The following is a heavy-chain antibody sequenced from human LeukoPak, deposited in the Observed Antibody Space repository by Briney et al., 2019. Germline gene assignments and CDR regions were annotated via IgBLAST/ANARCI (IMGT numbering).Heavy chain of an antibody. CDR3: AKGSYYDSSGYYYGGYYFDY. CDR2: ISGSGGST. D-gene: IGHD3-22*01. Sequence: PSETLSLTCTVSGGSISSYYWSWIRQPPGKGLEWVSAISGSGGSTYYADSVKGRFTISRDNSKNTLYLQMNSLRAEDTAVYYCAKGSYYDSSGYYYGGYYFDYWGQGTLVTVSS. J-gene: IGHJ4*02. CDR1: GGSISSYY. V-gene: IGHV3-23*01.